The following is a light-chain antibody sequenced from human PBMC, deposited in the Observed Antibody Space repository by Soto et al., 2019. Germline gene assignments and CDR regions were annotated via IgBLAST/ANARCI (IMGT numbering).Light chain of an antibody. CDR2: EVS. V-gene: IGLV2-14*01. J-gene: IGLJ2*01. CDR3: SSYTSSSTPLV. Sequence: QSVLTQPASVSGSPGQSITISCTGTSSDVGGYNYVSWYQQHPGKAPKLMIYEVSNRPSGVSNRFSGSKSGNTASLTISGLQAEDEADYYCSSYTSSSTPLVFGGGTKLTFL. CDR1: SSDVGGYNY.